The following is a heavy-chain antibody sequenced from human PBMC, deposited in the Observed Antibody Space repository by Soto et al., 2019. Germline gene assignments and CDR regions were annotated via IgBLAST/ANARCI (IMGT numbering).Heavy chain of an antibody. CDR2: IQTDASEK. CDR3: ARDSGDGSGRSVNHYLDC. J-gene: IGHJ4*01. V-gene: IGHV3-7*01. Sequence: EEQLVASGGGLVQPVGSLRLSCAASGFTLRSYWRSWVHQAPGKGLEWLATIQTDASEKKYVDSVKGRFTVSRDNAKNSLYLQMDSLRAEDTAVYYCARDSGDGSGRSVNHYLDCWGRGTLVTVSS. D-gene: IGHD3-10*01. CDR1: GFTLRSYW.